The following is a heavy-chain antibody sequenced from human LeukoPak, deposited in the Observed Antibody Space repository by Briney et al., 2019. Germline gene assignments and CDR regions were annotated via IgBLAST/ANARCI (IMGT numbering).Heavy chain of an antibody. CDR3: ASWPYSSSSGSGGY. CDR2: IYYSGST. D-gene: IGHD6-6*01. J-gene: IGHJ4*02. Sequence: SETLSLTCTVSGGSISSYYWSWIRQPPGKGLEWIGYIYYSGSTNYNPSLKSRVTISVDTSKNQFSLKLSSVTAADTAVYYCASWPYSSSSGSGGYWGQGTLVTVSS. CDR1: GGSISSYY. V-gene: IGHV4-59*08.